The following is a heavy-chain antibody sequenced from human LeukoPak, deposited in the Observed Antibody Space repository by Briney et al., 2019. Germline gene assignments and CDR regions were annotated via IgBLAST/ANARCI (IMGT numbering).Heavy chain of an antibody. D-gene: IGHD2-8*01. CDR1: GFTFSGYS. CDR3: VKDRPLDTCMPMDA. V-gene: IGHV3-23*01. CDR2: LGRTGEYN. Sequence: PGGSLRLSCAASGFTFSGYSMSWVRQAPGKGLEWVAGLGRTGEYNYYDDSVKGQFTITRNKSKDTVSIQMNSLRAEDSAIYFCVKDRPLDTCMPMDAWGQGTTVTVSS. J-gene: IGHJ6*02.